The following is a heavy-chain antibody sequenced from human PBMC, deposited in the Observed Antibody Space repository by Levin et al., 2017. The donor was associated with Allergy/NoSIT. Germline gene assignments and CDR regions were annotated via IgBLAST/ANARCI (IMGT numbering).Heavy chain of an antibody. Sequence: SCAASGFTFSSYGMHWVRQAPGKGLEWVAVIWYDGSNKYYADSVKGRFTISRDNSKNTLYLQMNSLRAEDTAVYYCARPYGDYGSIEKYYFDYWGQGTLVTVSS. CDR3: ARPYGDYGSIEKYYFDY. V-gene: IGHV3-33*01. J-gene: IGHJ4*02. D-gene: IGHD4-17*01. CDR1: GFTFSSYG. CDR2: IWYDGSNK.